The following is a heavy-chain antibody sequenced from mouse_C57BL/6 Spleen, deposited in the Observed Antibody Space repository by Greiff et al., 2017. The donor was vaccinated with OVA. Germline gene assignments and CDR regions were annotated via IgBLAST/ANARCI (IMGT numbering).Heavy chain of an antibody. CDR3: AIPRDIGLRAMWC. CDR1: GYTFTGYW. D-gene: IGHD1-1*01. Sequence: QVQLQQSGAELMKPGASVKLSCKATGYTFTGYWIEWVKQRPGHGLEWIGEILPGSGSTNYNEKFKGKATFTADTSSNTAYMQRSSLTTEDSAIYDCAIPRDIGLRAMWCWGQGATVTVAS. CDR2: ILPGSGST. J-gene: IGHJ4*01. V-gene: IGHV1-9*01.